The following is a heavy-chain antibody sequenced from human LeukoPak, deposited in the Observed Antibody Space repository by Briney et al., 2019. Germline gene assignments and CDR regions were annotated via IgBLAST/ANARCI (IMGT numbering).Heavy chain of an antibody. J-gene: IGHJ3*02. D-gene: IGHD2-21*02. V-gene: IGHV3-30*02. CDR3: AREGCGGDCYQPEGAFDI. CDR2: IWHDGSHK. Sequence: GGSLRLSCAASGFAFNTYAMHWVRQAPGQGLEWVALIWHDGSHKFYSNSVRGQFTISRDNSKNTLYLQMNSLRAEDTAVYYCAREGCGGDCYQPEGAFDIWGQGTMVTVSS. CDR1: GFAFNTYA.